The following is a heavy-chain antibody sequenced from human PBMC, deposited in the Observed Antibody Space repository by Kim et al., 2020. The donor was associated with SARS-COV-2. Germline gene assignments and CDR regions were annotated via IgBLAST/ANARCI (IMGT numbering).Heavy chain of an antibody. CDR2: ISWNSGSI. V-gene: IGHV3-9*01. CDR3: AKGSDNWNYHLPGFDP. Sequence: GGSLRLSCAASGFTFDDYAMHWVRQAPGKGLEWVSGISWNSGSIGYADSVKGRFTISRDNAKNSLYLQMNSLRAEDTALYYCAKGSDNWNYHLPGFDPWG. D-gene: IGHD1-7*01. J-gene: IGHJ5*02. CDR1: GFTFDDYA.